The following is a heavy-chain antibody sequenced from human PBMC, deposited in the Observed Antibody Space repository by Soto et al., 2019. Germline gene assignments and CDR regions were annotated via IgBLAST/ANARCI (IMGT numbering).Heavy chain of an antibody. V-gene: IGHV1-2*02. J-gene: IGHJ5*02. D-gene: IGHD6-19*01. CDR1: GYTFTGYY. CDR2: INPNSGGT. CDR3: ARPLPGSGWRNWFDP. Sequence: GASVKVSCKASGYTFTGYYMHWVRQAPGQGLEWMGWINPNSGGTNYAQKFQGRVTMTRDTSISTAYMELSRLRSDDTAVYYCARPLPGSGWRNWFDPWGRGTLVTVSS.